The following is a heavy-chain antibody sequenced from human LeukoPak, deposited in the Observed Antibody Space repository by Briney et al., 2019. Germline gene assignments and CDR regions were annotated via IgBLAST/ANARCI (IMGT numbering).Heavy chain of an antibody. CDR1: GGSFSGYY. V-gene: IGHV4-34*01. J-gene: IGHJ4*02. D-gene: IGHD3-9*01. Sequence: SETLSLTCAVYGGSFSGYYWSWIRPPPGKGLEWIGEINHSGSTNYHPSLKSRVTISVDTSNNQFSLKLSSVTAADTAVYYRAGGWAAWYYDILTGYSRATAYFDYWGQGTLVTVSS. CDR2: INHSGST. CDR3: AGGWAAWYYDILTGYSRATAYFDY.